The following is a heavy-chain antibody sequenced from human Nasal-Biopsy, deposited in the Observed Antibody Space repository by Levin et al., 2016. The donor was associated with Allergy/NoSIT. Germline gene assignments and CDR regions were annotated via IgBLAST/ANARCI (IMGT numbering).Heavy chain of an antibody. CDR3: ARTSGGCGGDCFRDGFGMDV. CDR2: ISYDGSNK. D-gene: IGHD2-21*02. Sequence: GESLKISCEASGFSFSSYAMYWVRQAPGKGLEWVAVISYDGSNKHYADSVKGRFTISRDNSKNTLYVEVNSLRSEDTALYYCARTSGGCGGDCFRDGFGMDVWGQGTTVTVSS. CDR1: GFSFSSYA. V-gene: IGHV3-30*04. J-gene: IGHJ6*02.